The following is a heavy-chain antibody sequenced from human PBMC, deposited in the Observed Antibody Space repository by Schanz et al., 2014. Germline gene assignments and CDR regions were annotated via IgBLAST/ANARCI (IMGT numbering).Heavy chain of an antibody. CDR2: IYDSGNT. CDR1: GASVSSDNW. J-gene: IGHJ4*02. D-gene: IGHD3-10*01. CDR3: ARGGQGFGEPHQRLFEY. Sequence: QVQLEESGAGLVKPSGTLSLTCAVSGASVSSDNWWNWVRQPPGKGLEWIGEIYDSGNTNYNPSLKSGVTMSLDDSKNQFSLQLPPVTAADTAVYYCARGGQGFGEPHQRLFEYWGPGTLVTVSS. V-gene: IGHV4-4*02.